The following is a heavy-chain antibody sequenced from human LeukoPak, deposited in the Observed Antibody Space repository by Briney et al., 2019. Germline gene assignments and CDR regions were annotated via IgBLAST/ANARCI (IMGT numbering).Heavy chain of an antibody. D-gene: IGHD3-3*01. J-gene: IGHJ5*02. CDR3: ARGARYDFWSGYYRKYNWFDP. CDR2: INHSGST. V-gene: IGHV4-34*01. CDR1: GGSFSGYY. Sequence: SETLSLTCAVYGGSFSGYYWSWIRQPPGKGLEWIGEINHSGSTNYNPSLKSRVTISVDTSKNQFSLKLSSVTAADTAVYYCARGARYDFWSGYYRKYNWFDPWGQGTLVTVSS.